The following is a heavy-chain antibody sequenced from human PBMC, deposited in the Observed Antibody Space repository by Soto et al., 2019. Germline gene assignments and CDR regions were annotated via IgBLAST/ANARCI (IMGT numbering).Heavy chain of an antibody. CDR1: GFTFDDYA. J-gene: IGHJ4*02. CDR2: ISWNSGSI. CDR3: AKSRTYGGYDGYFDY. D-gene: IGHD5-12*01. Sequence: PGGSLRLSCAASGFTFDDYAMHWVRQAPGKGLEWVSGISWNSGSIGYADSVKGQFTISRDNAKNSLYLQMNSLRAEDTALYYCAKSRTYGGYDGYFDYWGQGTLVTVSS. V-gene: IGHV3-9*01.